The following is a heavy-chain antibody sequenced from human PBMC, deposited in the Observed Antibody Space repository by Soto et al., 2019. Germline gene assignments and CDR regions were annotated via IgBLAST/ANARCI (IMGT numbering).Heavy chain of an antibody. CDR1: GYTFSDHY. V-gene: IGHV1-2*02. J-gene: IGHJ4*02. CDR3: ARGPRQTTRQSNSWFVPDY. Sequence: QLHLVQSGTELKKPGASVRVSCEASGYTFSDHYIHWVRQAPGRGLEWMGWINPKSGVTNSAQRFQGRITMTRDASITTAYLELSSLRSDDSAVYYCARGPRQTTRQSNSWFVPDYWGQGSLVTVSS. D-gene: IGHD6-13*01. CDR2: INPKSGVT.